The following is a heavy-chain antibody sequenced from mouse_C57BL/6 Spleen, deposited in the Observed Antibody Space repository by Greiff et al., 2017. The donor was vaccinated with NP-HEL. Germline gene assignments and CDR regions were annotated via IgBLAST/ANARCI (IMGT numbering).Heavy chain of an antibody. CDR2: INPSSGYT. J-gene: IGHJ4*01. D-gene: IGHD1-1*01. CDR3: ASTVVARGYAMDY. V-gene: IGHV1-7*01. CDR1: GYTFTSYW. Sequence: VQLQQSGAELAKPGASVKLSCKASGYTFTSYWMHWVKQRPGQGLEWIGYINPSSGYTKYNQKFKDKATLTADKSSSTAYMQLSSLTYEDSAVYYCASTVVARGYAMDYWGQGTSVTVSS.